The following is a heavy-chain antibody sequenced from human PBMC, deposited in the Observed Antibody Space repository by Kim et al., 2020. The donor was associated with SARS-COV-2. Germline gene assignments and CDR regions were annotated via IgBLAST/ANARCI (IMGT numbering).Heavy chain of an antibody. J-gene: IGHJ4*02. Sequence: GGSLRLSCAASGFTFSNDWMSWVRQAPGKGLEWVGRIKSKTDGGTTDYAAPVKGRFTISRDDSKNTLYLQMNSLKTEDTAVYYCTTDVLRYFDWLPYWGQGTLVTVSS. V-gene: IGHV3-15*01. D-gene: IGHD3-9*01. CDR3: TTDVLRYFDWLPY. CDR1: GFTFSNDW. CDR2: IKSKTDGGTT.